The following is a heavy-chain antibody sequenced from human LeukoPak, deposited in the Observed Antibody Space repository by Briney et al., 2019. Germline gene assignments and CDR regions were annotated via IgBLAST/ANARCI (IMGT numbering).Heavy chain of an antibody. Sequence: PGRSLRLSCAASGFTFSSYAMHWVRQAPGKGLEWVAVISYDGINKYYADSVKGRFTISRDNSKNTLFLRMNSLRAEDTALYYCVRAHDSSDYYSPDAFDIWGQGTMVTVSS. D-gene: IGHD3-22*01. CDR3: VRAHDSSDYYSPDAFDI. J-gene: IGHJ3*02. V-gene: IGHV3-30*01. CDR2: ISYDGINK. CDR1: GFTFSSYA.